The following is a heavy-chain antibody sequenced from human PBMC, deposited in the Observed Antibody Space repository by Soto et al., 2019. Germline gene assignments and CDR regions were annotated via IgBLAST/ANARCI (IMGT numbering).Heavy chain of an antibody. CDR1: GGSISSSSYY. V-gene: IGHV4-39*01. CDR2: IYYSGST. CDR3: ATRGYSYGYVLDY. D-gene: IGHD5-18*01. Sequence: SETLSLTCTVSGGSISSSSYYWGWIRQPPGKGLEWIGSIYYSGSTYYNPSLKSQVTISVDTSKNQFSLKLSSVTAADTAVYYCATRGYSYGYVLDYWGQGTLVTVS. J-gene: IGHJ4*02.